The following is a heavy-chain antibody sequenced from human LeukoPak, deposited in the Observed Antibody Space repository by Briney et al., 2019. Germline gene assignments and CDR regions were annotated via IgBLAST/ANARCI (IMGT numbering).Heavy chain of an antibody. V-gene: IGHV1-24*01. CDR1: GYTLTELS. D-gene: IGHD6-19*01. J-gene: IGHJ4*02. Sequence: ASVKVSCKVSGYTLTELSMHWVRQAPGKGLEWMGGFDPEDGETTYAQKFQGRVTMTEDTSTDTAYMELSSLRSEDTAVYYCATVPTKAVAGSYYFDYWGQGTLVTVSS. CDR3: ATVPTKAVAGSYYFDY. CDR2: FDPEDGET.